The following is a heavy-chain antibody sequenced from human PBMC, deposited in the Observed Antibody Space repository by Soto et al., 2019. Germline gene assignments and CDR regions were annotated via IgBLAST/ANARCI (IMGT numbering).Heavy chain of an antibody. D-gene: IGHD2-2*02. CDR1: GFTFDDYA. V-gene: IGHV3-9*01. CDR3: AKGVALGYCTSTSCHNYYMDV. CDR2: ISWNSGSI. J-gene: IGHJ6*03. Sequence: EVQLVESGGGLVQPGRSLRLSCSASGFTFDDYAMHWVRQAPGKGLEWVSGISWNSGSIAYADSVKGRFTISSDNAKNSLYLQKNSLSAEDTALYYCAKGVALGYCTSTSCHNYYMDVWGKGTTVTVSS.